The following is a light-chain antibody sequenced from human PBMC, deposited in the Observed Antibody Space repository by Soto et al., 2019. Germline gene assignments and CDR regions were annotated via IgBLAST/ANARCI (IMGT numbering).Light chain of an antibody. CDR2: DVT. CDR3: SSYTTNSTDV. V-gene: IGLV2-14*03. J-gene: IGLJ7*01. CDR1: TSDIGGYNY. Sequence: QSALTQPASVSGSPGESIAISCTGTTSDIGGYNYVSWYQQHPGKAPKLLIYDVTARPSGVSDRFSGSKSGNTASLTISGLQAEDEADYYCSSYTTNSTDVFGGGTQLTVL.